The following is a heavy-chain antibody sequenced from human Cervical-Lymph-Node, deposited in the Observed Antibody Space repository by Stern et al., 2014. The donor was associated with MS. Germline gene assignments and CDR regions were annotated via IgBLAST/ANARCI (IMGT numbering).Heavy chain of an antibody. V-gene: IGHV3-30*18. D-gene: IGHD3-10*01. CDR1: GFSFSAYG. Sequence: QVQLVQSGGGVVQPGRSLRLSCAASGFSFSAYGMHWVRQTPGKGLEWVAVTSYDGSNKDYAASVKGRFTISRDNSKNTLYLQMNRLSAEDTAVYYCAKDRVGYYYGMDVWGQGTTVTVSS. CDR3: AKDRVGYYYGMDV. CDR2: TSYDGSNK. J-gene: IGHJ6*02.